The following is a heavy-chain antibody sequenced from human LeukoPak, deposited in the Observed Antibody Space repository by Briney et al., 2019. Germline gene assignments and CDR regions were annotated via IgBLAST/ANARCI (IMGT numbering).Heavy chain of an antibody. Sequence: GGSLKISCKGSGYSFTSYWIGWVRQMPGKGLEWMGIIYPGDADTSYSPSFQGQLTISADKSISTAYLQWSSLKASDTAMYYCARREQYYDILTGYQHAYYFNYWGQGTLVTVSS. D-gene: IGHD3-9*01. J-gene: IGHJ4*02. CDR1: GYSFTSYW. V-gene: IGHV5-51*01. CDR3: ARREQYYDILTGYQHAYYFNY. CDR2: IYPGDADT.